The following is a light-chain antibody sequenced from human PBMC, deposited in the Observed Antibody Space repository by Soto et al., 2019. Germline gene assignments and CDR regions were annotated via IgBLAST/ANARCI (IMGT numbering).Light chain of an antibody. Sequence: DIKVTQSPTSLSASVGERVTFTCRASRSVSSYLNWYHHTPGRAPKLLIYGTSTLQRGVPSRFSASGLGTDFTFTITNLQPEDFGTYYCQQSFSSPYTFGQGTKLEIK. J-gene: IGKJ2*01. V-gene: IGKV1-39*01. CDR2: GTS. CDR3: QQSFSSPYT. CDR1: RSVSSY.